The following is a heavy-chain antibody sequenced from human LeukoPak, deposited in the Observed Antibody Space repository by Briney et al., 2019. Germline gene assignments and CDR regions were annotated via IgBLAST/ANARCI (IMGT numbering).Heavy chain of an antibody. D-gene: IGHD3-3*01. CDR1: VYTFTSYD. J-gene: IGHJ6*02. CDR2: MNPNSGNT. Sequence: ASVKVSCKASVYTFTSYDINWVRQATGQGLEWMGWMNPNSGNTGYAQKFQGRVTMTRNTSISTAYVELSRLRSEDTAVYYCARDGPRTYYDFWSGYYTGVYYYYGMDVWGQGTTVTVSS. V-gene: IGHV1-8*01. CDR3: ARDGPRTYYDFWSGYYTGVYYYYGMDV.